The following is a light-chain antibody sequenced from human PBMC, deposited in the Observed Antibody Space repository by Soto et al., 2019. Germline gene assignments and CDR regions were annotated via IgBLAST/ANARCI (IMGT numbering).Light chain of an antibody. CDR1: NIGSER. CDR3: QVWDSSSDHVV. CDR2: YNS. J-gene: IGLJ2*01. V-gene: IGLV3-21*04. Sequence: SYELTQPPSVSVAPGETARITCGGNNIGSERVHWYRQKPGQAPVLVIYYNSDRPSGVPERFSGSNSGNTATLTISRVEAGDEADYYCQVWDSSSDHVVFGGGTKLTVL.